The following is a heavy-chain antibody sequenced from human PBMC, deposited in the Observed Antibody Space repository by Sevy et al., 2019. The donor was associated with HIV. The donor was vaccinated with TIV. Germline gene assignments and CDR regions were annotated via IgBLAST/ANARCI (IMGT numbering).Heavy chain of an antibody. CDR1: GFTFSSYW. CDR3: RTWIQQSSRDY. V-gene: IGHV3-7*01. D-gene: IGHD5-18*01. J-gene: IGHJ4*02. Sequence: GGSLRLSCAASGFTFSSYWMTWVRQAPGKRPERVADIKPSGSEKKYVDSVKGRFTVSRDNAKNILYLQMNSLRVEDTAVYYCRTWIQQSSRDYWGQGTLVTVSS. CDR2: IKPSGSEK.